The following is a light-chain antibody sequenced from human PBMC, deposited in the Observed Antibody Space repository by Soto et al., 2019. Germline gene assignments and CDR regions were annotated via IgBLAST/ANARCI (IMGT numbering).Light chain of an antibody. J-gene: IGKJ5*01. Sequence: DILLTQSPGSLSLSPGERATLSCRASESVSNGYLAWYQQTPRQAPRLLIYGGSNRATGIPDRFSGSRSGTDFSLTISRLEPEDFAVYYCQQYGDSSPITFGQGTQLEIK. CDR2: GGS. CDR3: QQYGDSSPIT. CDR1: ESVSNGY. V-gene: IGKV3-20*01.